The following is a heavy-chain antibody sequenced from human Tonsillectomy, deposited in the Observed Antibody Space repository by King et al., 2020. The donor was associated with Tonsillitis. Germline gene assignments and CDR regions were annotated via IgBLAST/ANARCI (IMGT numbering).Heavy chain of an antibody. V-gene: IGHV3-30-3*01. CDR3: ARDSYYYDSSGYYAPSDY. CDR2: ISYDGSNK. Sequence: VQLVESGGGVVQPGRSLRLSCAASGFTFSSYAMHWVRQAPGKGLEWVAVISYDGSNKYSADSVKGRFTISRDNSKNTLYLQMNSLRAEDTAVYYCARDSYYYDSSGYYAPSDYWGQGTLVTVSS. CDR1: GFTFSSYA. D-gene: IGHD3-22*01. J-gene: IGHJ4*02.